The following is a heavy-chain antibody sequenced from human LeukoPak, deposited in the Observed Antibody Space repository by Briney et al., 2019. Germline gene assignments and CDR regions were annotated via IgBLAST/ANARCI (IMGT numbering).Heavy chain of an antibody. CDR2: IGTAGDT. CDR3: ARQNTPHGNFDY. V-gene: IGHV3-13*01. J-gene: IGHJ4*02. CDR1: GFTLSSYA. D-gene: IGHD1-26*01. Sequence: AGGSLRLSCAASGFTLSSYAMHWVRQPAGKGLEWVSAIGTAGDTFYPGSVKGRFTISRENAKKSLFLQMTSLRAEDTAVYYCARQNTPHGNFDYWGQGTLVTVSS.